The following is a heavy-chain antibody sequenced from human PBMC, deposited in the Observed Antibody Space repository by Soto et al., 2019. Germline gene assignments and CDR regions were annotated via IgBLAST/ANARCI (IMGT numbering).Heavy chain of an antibody. CDR1: EFTFSDYY. CDR2: ISSSGRTI. D-gene: IGHD3-9*01. V-gene: IGHV3-11*01. CDR3: ARGTNFDWLIPRDYYLDY. J-gene: IGHJ4*02. Sequence: QVQLVESGGGLVKPGGSLRLSCAASEFTFSDYYMTWIRQAPGKGLAWVSYISSSGRTINYADSVKGRFTVSRDNAKNSLYLQMNSLRAEDTAVYDCARGTNFDWLIPRDYYLDYWGQGTLVAVSS.